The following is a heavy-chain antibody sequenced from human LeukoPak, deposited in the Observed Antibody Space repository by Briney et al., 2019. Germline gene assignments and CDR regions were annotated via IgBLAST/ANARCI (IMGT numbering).Heavy chain of an antibody. CDR2: ISPNGGGT. D-gene: IGHD6-25*01. V-gene: IGHV1-2*02. Sequence: AASVKVSCKASGYTFTGYYMHWVRQAPGQGLEWMGWISPNGGGTNYAQKFQGRVTMTRDTSISTAYMELSRLRSDDTAVYYCARDPSGHFYYFDYWGQGTLVTVSS. J-gene: IGHJ4*02. CDR1: GYTFTGYY. CDR3: ARDPSGHFYYFDY.